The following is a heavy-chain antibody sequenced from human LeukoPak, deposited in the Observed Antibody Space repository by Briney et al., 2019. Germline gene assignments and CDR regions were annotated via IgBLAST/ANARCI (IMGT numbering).Heavy chain of an antibody. Sequence: GGSLRLSCAASGFTFSSYAMSWVRQAPGKGLEWVSAISGSGGSTYYADSVKGRFTISRDNSKNTLYLQMNSLRAEDTAVYHCANLNSLRILYPGGPYYFDYWGQGTLVTVSS. CDR2: ISGSGGST. V-gene: IGHV3-23*01. CDR1: GFTFSSYA. CDR3: ANLNSLRILYPGGPYYFDY. J-gene: IGHJ4*02. D-gene: IGHD2-8*01.